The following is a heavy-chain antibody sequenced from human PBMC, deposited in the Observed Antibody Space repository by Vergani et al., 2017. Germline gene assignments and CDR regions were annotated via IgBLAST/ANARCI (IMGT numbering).Heavy chain of an antibody. CDR3: AKDSMVRGVILRFVGWFDP. CDR2: ISGSGGST. V-gene: IGHV3-23*01. Sequence: EVQLLESGGGLVQPGGSLRLSCAASGFTFSRYAMSWVRQAPGKGREWVSAISGSGGSTYYADSVKGRFTISRDNSKKTLYLQMNSLRAEDTAVYYCAKDSMVRGVILRFVGWFDPWGQGTLVTVSS. J-gene: IGHJ5*02. D-gene: IGHD3-10*01. CDR1: GFTFSRYA.